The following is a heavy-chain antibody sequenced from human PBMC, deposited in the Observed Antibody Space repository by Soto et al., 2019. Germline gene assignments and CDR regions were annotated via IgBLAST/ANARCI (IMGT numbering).Heavy chain of an antibody. J-gene: IGHJ4*02. V-gene: IGHV4-59*01. CDR3: ARHEYSSSWYLRYYFDY. D-gene: IGHD6-13*01. Sequence: GSLRLSCAASGFTFSSYGMSWVRQAPGKGLEWIGYIYYSGSTNYNPSLKSRVTISVDTSKNQFSLKLSSVTAADTAVYYCARHEYSSSWYLRYYFDYWGQGTLVTVSS. CDR1: GFTFSSYG. CDR2: IYYSGST.